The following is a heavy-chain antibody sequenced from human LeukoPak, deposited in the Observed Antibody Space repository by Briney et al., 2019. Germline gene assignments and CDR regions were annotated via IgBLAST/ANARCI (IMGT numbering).Heavy chain of an antibody. CDR1: GGSFSGYY. V-gene: IGHV4-34*01. CDR2: IYHSGST. Sequence: PSETLSLTCAVYGGSFSGYYWSWIRQPPGKGLEWIGSIYHSGSTYYNPSLKSRVTISVDTSKNQFSLKLSSVTAADTAVYYCARLSQFGVLRFSYYMDVWGKGTTVTVSS. D-gene: IGHD3-3*01. J-gene: IGHJ6*03. CDR3: ARLSQFGVLRFSYYMDV.